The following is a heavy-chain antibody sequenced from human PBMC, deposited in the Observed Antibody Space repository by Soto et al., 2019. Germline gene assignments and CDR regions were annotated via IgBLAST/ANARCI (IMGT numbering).Heavy chain of an antibody. CDR3: ARDGVGVTGDPHAFDI. CDR1: RDSVSSNSAA. Sequence: SQTLSLTCAISRDSVSSNSAAWNWIRQSPSRGLEWLGRTYYRSKWYNDYAVSVKSRITINPDTSKNQFSLQLNSVTPEDTAVYYCARDGVGVTGDPHAFDIWGQGTMVTVSS. CDR2: TYYRSKWYN. D-gene: IGHD7-27*01. J-gene: IGHJ3*02. V-gene: IGHV6-1*01.